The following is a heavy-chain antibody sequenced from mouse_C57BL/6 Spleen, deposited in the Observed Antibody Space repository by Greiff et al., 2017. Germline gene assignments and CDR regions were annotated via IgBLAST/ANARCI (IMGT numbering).Heavy chain of an antibody. J-gene: IGHJ3*01. Sequence: VQLKQPGAELVRPGSSVKLSCKASGYTFTSYWMHWVKQRPIQGLEWIGNIDPSDSETHYNQKFKDKATLTVDKSSSTAYMQLSSLTSEDSAVYYCARGSSAWFAYWGQGTLVTVSA. CDR3: ARGSSAWFAY. D-gene: IGHD3-1*01. CDR1: GYTFTSYW. V-gene: IGHV1-52*01. CDR2: IDPSDSET.